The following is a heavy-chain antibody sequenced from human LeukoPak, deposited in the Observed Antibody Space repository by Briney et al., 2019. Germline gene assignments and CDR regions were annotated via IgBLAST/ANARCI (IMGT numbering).Heavy chain of an antibody. J-gene: IGHJ4*02. CDR2: IYYSGST. V-gene: IGHV4-61*08. D-gene: IGHD3-16*01. CDR3: ARGLGPIYFDY. Sequence: PETLSLTCTVSGVSISSGGYYWSWIRQPPGKGLEWIGYIYYSGSTNYNPSLKSRVTVSADMSKNQFSLKLNSVTAADTAVYYCARGLGPIYFDYWGQGTLVTVSS. CDR1: GVSISSGGYY.